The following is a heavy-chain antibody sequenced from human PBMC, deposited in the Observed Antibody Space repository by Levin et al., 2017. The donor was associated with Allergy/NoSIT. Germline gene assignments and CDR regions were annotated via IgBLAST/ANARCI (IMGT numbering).Heavy chain of an antibody. Sequence: GESLKISCTVSGYNFIAYWIGWVRQMPGKGLEYMGLFYPGDSHTRYSPSFQGQVTISADKSISTAYLQWSSLKASDTAMYFCTRRPAGRAITHFDYWGQGTLVTVSS. CDR2: FYPGDSHT. CDR3: TRRPAGRAITHFDY. V-gene: IGHV5-51*01. D-gene: IGHD3-10*01. CDR1: GYNFIAYW. J-gene: IGHJ4*02.